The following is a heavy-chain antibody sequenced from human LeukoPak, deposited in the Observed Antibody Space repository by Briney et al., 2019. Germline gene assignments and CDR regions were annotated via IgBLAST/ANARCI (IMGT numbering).Heavy chain of an antibody. Sequence: GGSLRLSCAASGFTFSNYGLHWVRQAPGKGLEWVAVIWPDGTNKYYAGSVKGRFTISRDDSKNTLYLQMNSLRAEDTAVYYCARDSRDSSGYYGPLVWGQGTLVTVSS. D-gene: IGHD3-22*01. CDR3: ARDSRDSSGYYGPLV. V-gene: IGHV3-33*01. CDR1: GFTFSNYG. J-gene: IGHJ4*02. CDR2: IWPDGTNK.